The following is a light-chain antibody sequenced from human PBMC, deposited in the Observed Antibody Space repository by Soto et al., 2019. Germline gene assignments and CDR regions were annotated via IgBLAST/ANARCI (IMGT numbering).Light chain of an antibody. V-gene: IGLV2-23*01. CDR1: SSVVGSYSL. Sequence: QSVLTQPASVSGSPGQSITISCTGTSSVVGSYSLLSWYQHHPGKAPKLIIYEDIKGPSGVSNRFSGSKSGNTASLRISGLQAEDEADYYCYTYAGGSTYRFGTGTKVTVL. CDR2: EDI. J-gene: IGLJ1*01. CDR3: YTYAGGSTYR.